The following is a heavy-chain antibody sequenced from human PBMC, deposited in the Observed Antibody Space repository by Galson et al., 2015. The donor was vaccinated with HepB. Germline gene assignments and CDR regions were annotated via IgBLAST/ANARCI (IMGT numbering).Heavy chain of an antibody. V-gene: IGHV2-70*01. J-gene: IGHJ3*02. Sequence: PALVKPTQTLTLTCTFSGFSLSTSGMCVSWIRPPPGKALEWLALIDWDDDKYYSTSLKTRLTISKDTSKNQVVLTMTNMDPVDTATYYCARLQVGATGSDAFDIWGQGTMVTVSS. CDR2: IDWDDDK. D-gene: IGHD1-26*01. CDR1: GFSLSTSGMC. CDR3: ARLQVGATGSDAFDI.